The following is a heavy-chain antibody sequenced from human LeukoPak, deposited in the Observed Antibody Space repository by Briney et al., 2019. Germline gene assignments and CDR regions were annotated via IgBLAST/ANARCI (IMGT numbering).Heavy chain of an antibody. CDR2: ISGSGSDI. J-gene: IGHJ3*01. CDR3: ARRTFPNDAFDV. V-gene: IGHV3-21*01. D-gene: IGHD1-7*01. CDR1: GFTFSTFS. Sequence: GGSLRLSCAASGFTFSTFSMNWVRQTPGKGLEWVSAISGSGSDIYYADSVKGRFTISRDNPRRSLYLQMNSLRAEDTAVYYCARRTFPNDAFDVWGQGTVVTVSS.